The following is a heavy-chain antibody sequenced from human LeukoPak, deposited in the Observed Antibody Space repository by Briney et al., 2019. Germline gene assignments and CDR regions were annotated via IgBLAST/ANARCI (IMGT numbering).Heavy chain of an antibody. D-gene: IGHD2-2*01. CDR2: ISSSSSYI. Sequence: GGSLRLSCAASGFTFSSYSMNWVRQAPGKGLEWVSSISSSSSYIYYADSVKGRFTISRDNAKNSLYLQMNSLRAEDTAVYYCARGPLYCSSTSCFRSDYWGQGTLVTVSS. J-gene: IGHJ4*01. V-gene: IGHV3-21*01. CDR3: ARGPLYCSSTSCFRSDY. CDR1: GFTFSSYS.